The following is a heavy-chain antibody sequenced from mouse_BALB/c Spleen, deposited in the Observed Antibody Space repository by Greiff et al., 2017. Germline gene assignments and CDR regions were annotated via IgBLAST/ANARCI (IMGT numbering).Heavy chain of an antibody. CDR1: GYTFTNYW. V-gene: IGHV1-63*02. CDR2: IYPGGGYT. J-gene: IGHJ2*01. Sequence: QVHVKQSGAELVRPGTSVKISCKASGYTFTNYWLGWVKQRPGHGLEWIGDIYPGGGYTNYNEKFKGKATLTADTSSSTAYMQLSSLTSEDSAVYFCARTTTAPLFDYWGQGTTLTVSS. D-gene: IGHD1-2*01. CDR3: ARTTTAPLFDY.